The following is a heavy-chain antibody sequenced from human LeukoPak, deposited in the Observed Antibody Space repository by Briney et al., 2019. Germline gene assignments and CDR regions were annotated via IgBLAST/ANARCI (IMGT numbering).Heavy chain of an antibody. V-gene: IGHV4-59*01. CDR3: ARSDYYDSSGYYQFDS. D-gene: IGHD3-22*01. CDR1: GGSISGFY. J-gene: IGHJ4*02. Sequence: SETLSLTCTVSGGSISGFYWSWIQQPPGRGLEWIGYVYYSGSTNYNPSFKSRVTISVDTSKNQFSLKLSSVTAADTAVYYCARSDYYDSSGYYQFDSWGQGTLVTVSS. CDR2: VYYSGST.